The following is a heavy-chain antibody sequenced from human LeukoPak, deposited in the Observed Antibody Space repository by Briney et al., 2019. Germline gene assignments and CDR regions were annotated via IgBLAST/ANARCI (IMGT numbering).Heavy chain of an antibody. J-gene: IGHJ4*02. D-gene: IGHD1-7*01. V-gene: IGHV3-48*01. CDR1: GFTFSSYT. CDR2: IGTSSTTI. Sequence: GGSLRLSCAASGFTFSSYTMNWVRQPPGKGLEWVSDIGTSSTTIYYADSVKGRFTISRDNAKNSLYLQMNSLRADDTAVYYCAKDERNWNYNLASQTYDWGQGTLVTVSS. CDR3: AKDERNWNYNLASQTYD.